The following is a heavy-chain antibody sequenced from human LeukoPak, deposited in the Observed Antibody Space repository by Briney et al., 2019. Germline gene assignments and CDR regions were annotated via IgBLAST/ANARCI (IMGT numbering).Heavy chain of an antibody. CDR1: GGSISSSSYY. J-gene: IGHJ6*02. D-gene: IGHD6-6*01. CDR2: IYYSGST. CDR3: ARGAIAARHHYYYYGMDV. V-gene: IGHV4-39*01. Sequence: PSETLSLTCTVSGGSISSSSYYWGWIRQPPGKGLEWIGSIYYSGSTYYNPSLKSRVTISVYTSKNQFSLKLSSVTAADTAVYYCARGAIAARHHYYYYGMDVWGQGTTGTVS.